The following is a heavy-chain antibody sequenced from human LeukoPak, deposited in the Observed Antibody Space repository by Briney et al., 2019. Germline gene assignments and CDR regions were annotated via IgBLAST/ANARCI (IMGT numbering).Heavy chain of an antibody. CDR1: GFTFSNYA. J-gene: IGHJ4*02. CDR3: AKRGAVAAYFFDY. CDR2: ISGSGGST. Sequence: GGSLRLSCAASGFTFSNYAMSWVRQAPGKGLEWVSAISGSGGSTHYADSVKGRLTISRDNSKNTLYLQMNSLRADDTAVYYCAKRGAVAAYFFDYWGQGTLVTVSS. D-gene: IGHD6-19*01. V-gene: IGHV3-23*01.